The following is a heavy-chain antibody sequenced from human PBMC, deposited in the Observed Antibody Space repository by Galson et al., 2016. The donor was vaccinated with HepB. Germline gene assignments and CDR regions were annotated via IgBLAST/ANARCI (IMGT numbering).Heavy chain of an antibody. J-gene: IGHJ4*02. V-gene: IGHV1-58*01. Sequence: SVKVSCKASGVTFSTSAVQWVRQARGQHLEWIGWIVAGNGDTKYAQKFQERVTITRDMSTRTAYMELSSPTSEDTAVYYCAARGNSWPYYWGQGTLVTVSS. D-gene: IGHD6-13*01. CDR3: AARGNSWPYY. CDR2: IVAGNGDT. CDR1: GVTFSTSA.